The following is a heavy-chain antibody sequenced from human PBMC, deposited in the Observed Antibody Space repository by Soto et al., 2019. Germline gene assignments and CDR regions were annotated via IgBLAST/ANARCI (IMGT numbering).Heavy chain of an antibody. CDR1: GFTLSNYG. Sequence: GGSLRLACEGSGFTLSNYGMDWVRQAPGKGLEWISFISGAGDTTYYADSVKGRFIISRDNSKNTLYLQMNSLRAEDTAIYYCAKSFTQSNVWRAYRHKTHFDYWGQGALVTVSS. CDR2: ISGAGDTT. J-gene: IGHJ4*02. CDR3: AKSFTQSNVWRAYRHKTHFDY. D-gene: IGHD3-16*02. V-gene: IGHV3-23*01.